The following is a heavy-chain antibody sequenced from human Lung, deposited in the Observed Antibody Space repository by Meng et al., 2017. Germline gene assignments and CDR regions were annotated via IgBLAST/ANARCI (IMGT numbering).Heavy chain of an antibody. Sequence: EVQRVETGGALIQPGKSLRISWAASGFTVSGNYMTWVRQAPGKGLEWVSLIYGDGSTLYADSVKGRFTISRDNSKNTVYLQMNSLRVEDTAVYHCAGRVMGAAAYDFWGQGTLVTVSS. D-gene: IGHD6-13*01. CDR2: IYGDGST. CDR1: GFTVSGNY. J-gene: IGHJ4*02. CDR3: AGRVMGAAAYDF. V-gene: IGHV3-53*02.